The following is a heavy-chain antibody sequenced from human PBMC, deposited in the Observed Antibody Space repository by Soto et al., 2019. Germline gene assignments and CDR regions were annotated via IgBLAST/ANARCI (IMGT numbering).Heavy chain of an antibody. CDR3: ATNPSGGSWRNWFDP. D-gene: IGHD2-15*01. CDR1: GGTLGYV. J-gene: IGHJ5*02. V-gene: IGHV1-69*06. Sequence: SVKVSCKASGGTLGYVISWVRQAPGQGLEWMGGIIPVFGTANYAQSFQGRVTITADKSKTTAYMELSSLRSADTAVYYCATNPSGGSWRNWFDPWGQGTLVTVSS. CDR2: IIPVFGTA.